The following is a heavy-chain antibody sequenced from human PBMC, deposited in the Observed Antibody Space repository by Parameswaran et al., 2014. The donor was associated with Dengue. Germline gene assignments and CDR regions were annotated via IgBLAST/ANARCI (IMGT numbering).Heavy chain of an antibody. J-gene: IGHJ5*02. Sequence: WVRQAPGQGLEWMGWINPNSGGTNYAQKFQGRVTMTRDTSISTAYMELSRLRSDDTAVYYCARVYSARFNWFDPWGQGTLVTVSS. V-gene: IGHV1-2*02. D-gene: IGHD3-3*01. CDR3: ARVYSARFNWFDP. CDR2: INPNSGGT.